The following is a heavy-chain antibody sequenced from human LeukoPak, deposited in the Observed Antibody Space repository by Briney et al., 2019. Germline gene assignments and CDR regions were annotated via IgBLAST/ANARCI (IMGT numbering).Heavy chain of an antibody. V-gene: IGHV3-7*03. CDR2: IKQDGSKK. J-gene: IGHJ4*02. CDR3: AKDRSGSFELDY. CDR1: GFPFGSYW. Sequence: PGGSLRLSCVASGFPFGSYWMTWVRQAPGKGLEWVANIKQDGSKKSYVDSVKGRFTISRDNAKNSLYLQMNSLRAEDTAVYYCAKDRSGSFELDYWGQGTLVTVSS. D-gene: IGHD1-26*01.